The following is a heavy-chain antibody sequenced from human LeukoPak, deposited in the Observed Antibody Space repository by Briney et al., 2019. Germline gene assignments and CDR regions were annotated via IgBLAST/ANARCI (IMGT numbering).Heavy chain of an antibody. CDR1: GGSISSGGYY. CDR3: AREGGPYRPLDY. V-gene: IGHV4-31*03. CDR2: IYYSGST. J-gene: IGHJ4*02. Sequence: SQTLSLTCTVSGGSISSGGYYWSWIRQHPGKGLEWIGYIYYSGSTYYNPSLKSRVTISVDKSENHISLKLTSVTAADTAVYYCAREGGPYRPLDYSGQGTLVTVAS.